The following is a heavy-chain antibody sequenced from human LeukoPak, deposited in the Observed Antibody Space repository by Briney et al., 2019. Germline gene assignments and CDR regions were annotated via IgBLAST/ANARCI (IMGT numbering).Heavy chain of an antibody. Sequence: GGSLRLSCAASGFTFSGYNINWVRQAPGKGLEWVSYISSSSSTIYYADSVKGRFTISRDNAKNSLYLQLTSLRAEDTALYYCARDRGRNSFDYWGQGTLVSVSS. J-gene: IGHJ4*02. CDR3: ARDRGRNSFDY. D-gene: IGHD1-14*01. CDR2: ISSSSSTI. V-gene: IGHV3-48*01. CDR1: GFTFSGYN.